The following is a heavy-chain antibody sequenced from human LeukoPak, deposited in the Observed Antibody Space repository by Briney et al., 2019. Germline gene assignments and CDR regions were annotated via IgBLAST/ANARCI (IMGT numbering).Heavy chain of an antibody. V-gene: IGHV1-2*02. CDR1: GYTFTGYY. CDR2: INPNSGGT. J-gene: IGHJ6*02. Sequence: ASVKVSCKASGYTFTGYYMHWVRQAPGKGLEWMGWINPNSGGTNYAQKFQGRVTMTRDTSISTAYMELSRLRSDDTAVYYCARGYSSSSPSKWYYGMDVWGQGTTVTVSS. D-gene: IGHD6-13*01. CDR3: ARGYSSSSPSKWYYGMDV.